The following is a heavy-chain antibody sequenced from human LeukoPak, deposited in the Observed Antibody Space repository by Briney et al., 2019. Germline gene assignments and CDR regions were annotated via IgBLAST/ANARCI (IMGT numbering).Heavy chain of an antibody. CDR1: GGSISSSSYY. J-gene: IGHJ4*02. D-gene: IGHD1-20*01. V-gene: IGHV4-39*07. CDR3: ARARLGGITGTPYYFDY. CDR2: IYYSGST. Sequence: SETLSLTCTVSGGSISSSSYYWGWIRQPPGKGLEWIGSIYYSGSTYYNPSLKSRVTISVDTSKNQFSLKLSSVTAADTAVYYCARARLGGITGTPYYFDYWGQGTLVTVSS.